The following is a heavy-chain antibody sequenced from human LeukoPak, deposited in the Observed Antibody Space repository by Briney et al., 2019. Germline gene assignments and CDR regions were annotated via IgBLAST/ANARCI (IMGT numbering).Heavy chain of an antibody. J-gene: IGHJ4*02. CDR1: GFSLTTNEVG. V-gene: IGHV2-5*02. D-gene: IGHD3-10*01. CDR3: AHRPRRGVPPSY. CDR2: IYWDDDK. Sequence: SGPTLVNPTQTLTLTCTFSGFSLTTNEVGVSWIRQPPGKALEWLALIYWDDDKRYSPSLKSRLTITKDTSKNQVVLTMTNMDPVDTATYYSAHRPRRGVPPSYWGQGTLVTVSS.